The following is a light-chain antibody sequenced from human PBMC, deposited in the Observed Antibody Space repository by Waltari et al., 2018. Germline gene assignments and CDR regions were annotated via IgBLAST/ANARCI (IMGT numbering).Light chain of an antibody. J-gene: IGKJ1*01. CDR3: QQYDDWPRT. Sequence: EIVMTQSPASLSVSPGARVTLSCRASQSVGTSLAWYQQRPGRAPRLLVYRASTRASEIPARFSGSGSGTDFTLSISTLQSEDFAVYYCQQYDDWPRTFGQGTKVEIK. V-gene: IGKV3-15*01. CDR1: QSVGTS. CDR2: RAS.